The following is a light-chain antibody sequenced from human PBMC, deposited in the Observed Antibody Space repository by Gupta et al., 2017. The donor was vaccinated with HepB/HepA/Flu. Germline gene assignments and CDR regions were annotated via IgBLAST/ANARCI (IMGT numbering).Light chain of an antibody. J-gene: IGLJ3*02. CDR3: QSYDSSLSGWV. CDR2: GNS. V-gene: IGLV1-40*01. CDR1: SSNIGAGYD. Sequence: SVLTQPPSVSGAPGHRVTIPCSGSSSNIGAGYDVHWYQQLPGTAPKLLIYGNSNRLAGVPDRFSGSKSGTAASLAITGLQAEDEADYYCQSYDSSLSGWVFGGGTKLTVL.